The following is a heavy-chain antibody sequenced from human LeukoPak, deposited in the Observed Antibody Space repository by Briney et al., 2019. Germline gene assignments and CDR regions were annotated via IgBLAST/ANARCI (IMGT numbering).Heavy chain of an antibody. CDR3: ARLPGAAPGTSLFDY. Sequence: SETLSLTCTVSGGSISSYYWSWIRQPPGKGLEWIGYIYYSGSTNYNPSLKSRVTMSVDRSKNQFSLKLSSVTAADTALYYCARLPGAAPGTSLFDYWGQGVLVTVSS. CDR2: IYYSGST. CDR1: GGSISSYY. V-gene: IGHV4-59*08. D-gene: IGHD6-13*01. J-gene: IGHJ4*02.